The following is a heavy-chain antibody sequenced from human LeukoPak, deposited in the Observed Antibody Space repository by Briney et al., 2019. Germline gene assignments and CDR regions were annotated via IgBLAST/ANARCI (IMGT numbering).Heavy chain of an antibody. D-gene: IGHD6-19*01. CDR3: ARVKGSGWYEVDY. J-gene: IGHJ4*02. CDR1: GFTFSTYR. V-gene: IGHV3-21*01. CDR2: ISSSSTYI. Sequence: GGSLRLSCAASGFTFSTYRMNWLRQAPGRGLEWVSSISSSSTYIYYADSLRGRFTISRDNAKNSLFLQMNSLRAEDTAVYYCARVKGSGWYEVDYWGQGTLVTVSS.